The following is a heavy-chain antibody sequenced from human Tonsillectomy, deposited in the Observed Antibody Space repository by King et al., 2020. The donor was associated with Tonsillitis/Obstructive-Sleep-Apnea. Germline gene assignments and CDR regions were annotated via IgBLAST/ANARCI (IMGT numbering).Heavy chain of an antibody. CDR1: GFTFSGSA. D-gene: IGHD3-16*01. CDR3: TSNRGGAFTGSGMDV. CDR2: IRSKTKNYAT. V-gene: IGHV3-73*01. J-gene: IGHJ6*02. Sequence: VQLVESGGGLVQPGGSLKLSCAASGFTFSGSAMHWVRQASGRGLEWVGRIRSKTKNYATAYAASVKGRFTISRDDSKNTAYLQMNSLKTEDPAVYYCTSNRGGAFTGSGMDVGGHGTTVTVSS.